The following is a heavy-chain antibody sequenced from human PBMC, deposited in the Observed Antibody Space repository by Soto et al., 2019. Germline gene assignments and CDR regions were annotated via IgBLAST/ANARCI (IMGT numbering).Heavy chain of an antibody. CDR1: GFTLSGYG. CDR2: ISHDGSEK. V-gene: IGHV3-30*18. D-gene: IGHD5-18*01. J-gene: IGHJ4*02. CDR3: AKDIAIGYSYVTYYFDY. Sequence: GGSLRLSCAASGFTLSGYGMHWVRQAPGKGLEWVAVISHDGSEKYYGDSVRGRFTISRDNSRSTLYLQMNSLRAEDTAVYYCAKDIAIGYSYVTYYFDYWGQGTLVTVSS.